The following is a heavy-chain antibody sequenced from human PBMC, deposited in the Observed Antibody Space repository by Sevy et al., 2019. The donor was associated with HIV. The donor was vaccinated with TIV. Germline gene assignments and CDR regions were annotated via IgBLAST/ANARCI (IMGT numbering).Heavy chain of an antibody. CDR3: ASEFSPSGTVYYYGMDV. V-gene: IGHV3-30-3*01. J-gene: IGHJ6*02. Sequence: GGSLRLSCAASGFTFSSYAMHWVRQAPGKGLEWVAVISYDGSNKYYADSVKGRFTISRDNSKNTLYLQMNSLRAEDTAVYYCASEFSPSGTVYYYGMDVWGQGTTVTVSS. CDR2: ISYDGSNK. D-gene: IGHD6-13*01. CDR1: GFTFSSYA.